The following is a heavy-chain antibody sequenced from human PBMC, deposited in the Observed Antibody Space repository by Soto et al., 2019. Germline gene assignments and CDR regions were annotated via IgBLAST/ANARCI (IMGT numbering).Heavy chain of an antibody. D-gene: IGHD4-17*01. J-gene: IGHJ4*02. CDR2: ISGSGGIT. Sequence: EVLLLESGGGLVQPGGSLRLSCAASGFTFSNYAMNWVRQAPGKGPEWVSGISGSGGITYYADSVKGRFTISRDNSKNTLYLQMNSPRAEDTAVYDCAKAQLKTGDYLCANWGQGTLVTVSS. CDR3: AKAQLKTGDYLCAN. V-gene: IGHV3-23*01. CDR1: GFTFSNYA.